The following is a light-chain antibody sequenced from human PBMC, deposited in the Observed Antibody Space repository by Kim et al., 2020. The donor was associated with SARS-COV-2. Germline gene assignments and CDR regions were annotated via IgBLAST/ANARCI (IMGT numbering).Light chain of an antibody. CDR1: QSVSTY. J-gene: IGKJ1*01. CDR3: QQYHSYSRT. Sequence: DIQMTQSPYTLSAYVGDRVTITCRASQSVSTYLAWYQQKPGKAPKLLIYKASSLESGVPARFSGSGSETEFTLTISSLQPDDFATYYCQQYHSYSRTFGQGTKVDIK. V-gene: IGKV1-5*03. CDR2: KAS.